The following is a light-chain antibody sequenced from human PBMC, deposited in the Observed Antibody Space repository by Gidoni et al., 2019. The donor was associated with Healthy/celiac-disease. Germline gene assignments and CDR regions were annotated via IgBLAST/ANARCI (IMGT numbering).Light chain of an antibody. V-gene: IGKV1-33*01. J-gene: IGKJ2*01. CDR1: QDISNY. CDR3: QQYDNLQGT. CDR2: DAS. Sequence: DIQMTQSPSSLSASVGDRVTITCQASQDISNYLNWYQQKPGKATKLLIYDASNLETGVPSRCSGSGSGTDFTCTISSLQPEDIATYYCQQYDNLQGTCGQXTKLEIK.